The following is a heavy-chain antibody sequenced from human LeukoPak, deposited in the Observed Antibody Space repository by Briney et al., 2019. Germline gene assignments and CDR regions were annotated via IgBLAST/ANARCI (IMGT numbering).Heavy chain of an antibody. CDR2: IYYHENT. J-gene: IGHJ4*02. Sequence: SETLSLTCTVSGGSISSSSDYWGWIRQAPGKGLEWIGSIYYHENTYYNSSLKSRVTISVDTSKNQFSLKLNSVTAADMAVYFCARRAYSAAYWKHFDYWGQGTLVTVSS. V-gene: IGHV4-39*01. CDR1: GGSISSSSDY. CDR3: ARRAYSAAYWKHFDY. D-gene: IGHD1-1*01.